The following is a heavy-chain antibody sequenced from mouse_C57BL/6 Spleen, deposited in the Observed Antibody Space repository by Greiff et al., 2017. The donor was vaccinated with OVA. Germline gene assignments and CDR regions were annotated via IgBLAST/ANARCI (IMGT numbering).Heavy chain of an antibody. Sequence: QVQLQQPGAELAKPGASVKLSCKASGYTFTSYWMHWVKQRPGQGLEWIGYINPSSGYTKYNQKFKDKATLTADKSSSTAYMQLSSLTYEDSAVYYCARSLYDYDGVYYAMDYWGQGTSVTVSS. J-gene: IGHJ4*01. CDR1: GYTFTSYW. CDR2: INPSSGYT. V-gene: IGHV1-7*01. D-gene: IGHD2-4*01. CDR3: ARSLYDYDGVYYAMDY.